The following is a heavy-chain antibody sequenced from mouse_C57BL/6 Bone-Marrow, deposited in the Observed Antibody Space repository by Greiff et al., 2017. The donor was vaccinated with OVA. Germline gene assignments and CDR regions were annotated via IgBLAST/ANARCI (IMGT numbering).Heavy chain of an antibody. CDR1: GFTFSSSA. D-gene: IGHD1-1*01. CDR2: ISDGGSYT. CDR3: ARDSVYYYGSAWFAY. J-gene: IGHJ3*01. Sequence: EVQRVESGGGLVKPGGSLKLSCAASGFTFSSSAMSWVRQTPEKRLEWVATISDGGSYTYYPANVKGRFTISRDNAKNNLYLQMSHLTSEDTAMYYCARDSVYYYGSAWFAYWGQGTLVTVSA. V-gene: IGHV5-4*01.